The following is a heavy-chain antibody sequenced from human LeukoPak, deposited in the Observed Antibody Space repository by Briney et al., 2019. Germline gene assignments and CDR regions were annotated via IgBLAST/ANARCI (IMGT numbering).Heavy chain of an antibody. CDR2: MNPNSGNT. Sequence: GASVTVSCKASGYTFTSYDINWVRRATGQGLEWMGWMNPNSGNTGYAQKFQGRVTMTRNTSISTAYMELSSLRSEDTAVYYCARDPGIAGINFDYWGQGTLVTVSS. CDR1: GYTFTSYD. D-gene: IGHD6-13*01. V-gene: IGHV1-8*01. CDR3: ARDPGIAGINFDY. J-gene: IGHJ4*02.